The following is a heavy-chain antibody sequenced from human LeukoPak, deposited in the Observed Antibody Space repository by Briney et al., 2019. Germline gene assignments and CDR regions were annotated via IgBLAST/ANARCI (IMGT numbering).Heavy chain of an antibody. D-gene: IGHD3-22*01. CDR1: GYTFTSYG. V-gene: IGHV1-18*01. CDR2: ISAYNGNT. J-gene: IGHJ3*02. Sequence: ASVKVSCKASGYTFTSYGISWVRQAPGQGLEWMGWISAYNGNTNYAQKLQGRVTMTTDTSTSTAYMELRSLRSDDTAVYYCARDRAKLYYYDSSGLSNAFDIWGQGTMVTVSS. CDR3: ARDRAKLYYYDSSGLSNAFDI.